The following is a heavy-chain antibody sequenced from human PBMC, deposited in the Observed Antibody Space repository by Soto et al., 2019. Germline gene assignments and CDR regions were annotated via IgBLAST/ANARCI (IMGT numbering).Heavy chain of an antibody. Sequence: QVQLIQSGAEVKRPGDSVKVACKASGYIFTSYGINWVRQAPGQGLEWMGWISADNGNTDYAQKVKDRVTMTTDTSTRTVYMELRSLRSDDTAVYFCAREAVREHSKQHFTGFDPWGQGTLVTVSS. CDR2: ISADNGNT. D-gene: IGHD6-13*01. V-gene: IGHV1-18*01. J-gene: IGHJ5*02. CDR1: GYIFTSYG. CDR3: AREAVREHSKQHFTGFDP.